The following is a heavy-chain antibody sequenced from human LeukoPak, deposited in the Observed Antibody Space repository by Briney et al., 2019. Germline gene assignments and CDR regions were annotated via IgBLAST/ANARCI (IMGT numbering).Heavy chain of an antibody. V-gene: IGHV3-30-3*01. CDR3: ARVSSVGATREFDY. CDR1: GFTFSTYV. Sequence: GRSLRLSCAASGFTFSTYVMHWVRQAPGKGLEWVAVIPYDGVNKYYADSVKGRFTISRDDSKNTVYLQMNSLRVEDTAVYYCARVSSVGATREFDYWGQGTLVTVSS. D-gene: IGHD1-26*01. CDR2: IPYDGVNK. J-gene: IGHJ4*02.